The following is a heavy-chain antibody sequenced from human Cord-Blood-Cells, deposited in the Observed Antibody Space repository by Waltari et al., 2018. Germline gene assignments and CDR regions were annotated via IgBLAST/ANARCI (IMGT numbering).Heavy chain of an antibody. Sequence: QVQLVQSGAEVKKPRLSVKASCKASGGTVSSYAISGVRQAPGQGLESRGRIIPCRGIAKYAEKFQGRVTITADKATSTAYMELGSVRSEDTAVCYCARAIHDDLWSGYVDYVGQGTLVTVAS. CDR1: GGTVSSYA. CDR3: ARAIHDDLWSGYVDY. CDR2: IIPCRGIA. V-gene: IGHV1-69*09. D-gene: IGHD3-3*01. J-gene: IGHJ4*02.